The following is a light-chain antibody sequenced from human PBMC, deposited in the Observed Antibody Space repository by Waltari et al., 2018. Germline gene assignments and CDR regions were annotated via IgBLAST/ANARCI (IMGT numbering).Light chain of an antibody. Sequence: QLVLTQSPSASASLGASVKVTCTLSSGHTSYAIAWHQQQPEKGPRYLMKINSDGSHSKGDGIPDRFLGSSSVAGRYLTISSLQSEDDADYYCQTWDTGILVFGGGTKLTVL. CDR2: INSDGSH. V-gene: IGLV4-69*01. CDR1: SGHTSYA. J-gene: IGLJ3*02. CDR3: QTWDTGILV.